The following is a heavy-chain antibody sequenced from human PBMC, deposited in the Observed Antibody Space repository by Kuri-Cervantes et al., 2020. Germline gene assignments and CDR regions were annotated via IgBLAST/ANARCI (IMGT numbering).Heavy chain of an antibody. CDR2: IIPNLGTS. Sequence: SVKVSCKASGGTFSNYAVSWVRQAPGQGLEWMGGIIPNLGTSNYARSFRGRVTIATDESMSTVSMELTSLRYEDTAVYYCSRGLTLYDGSGYYLLDIWGQGTLVTVSS. V-gene: IGHV1-69*05. J-gene: IGHJ3*02. D-gene: IGHD3-22*01. CDR3: SRGLTLYDGSGYYLLDI. CDR1: GGTFSNYA.